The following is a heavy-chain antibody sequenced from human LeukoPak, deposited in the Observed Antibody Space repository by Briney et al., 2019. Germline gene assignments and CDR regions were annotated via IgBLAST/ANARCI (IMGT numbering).Heavy chain of an antibody. CDR1: GFTVSSNY. D-gene: IGHD5-18*01. CDR2: IYSGGNT. V-gene: IGHV3-66*01. CDR3: ARGRIQLWTSNYYFDY. Sequence: GGSLRLSCAASGFTVSSNYMSWVRQAPGKGLEWVSVIYSGGNTYYADSVKGRFTISRDNSKNTLYLQMNSLRAEDTAVYYCARGRIQLWTSNYYFDYWGQGTLVTASS. J-gene: IGHJ4*02.